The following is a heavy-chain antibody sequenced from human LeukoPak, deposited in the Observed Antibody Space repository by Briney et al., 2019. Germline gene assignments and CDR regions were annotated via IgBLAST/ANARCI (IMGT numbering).Heavy chain of an antibody. V-gene: IGHV4-59*06. D-gene: IGHD3-10*01. J-gene: IGHJ4*02. CDR3: ARAGPFTMVRGVIITFDY. Sequence: SETVSLTCSVSGGSINSYYWSWIRQHPGKGLEWIGYIYYSGSTYYNPSLKSRVTISVDTSKNQFSLKLSSVTAADTAVYYCARAGPFTMVRGVIITFDYWGQGTLVTVSS. CDR1: GGSINSYY. CDR2: IYYSGST.